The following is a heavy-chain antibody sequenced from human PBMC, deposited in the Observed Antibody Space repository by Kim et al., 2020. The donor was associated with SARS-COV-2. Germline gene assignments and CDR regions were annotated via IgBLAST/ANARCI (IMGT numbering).Heavy chain of an antibody. J-gene: IGHJ4*02. V-gene: IGHV1-69*13. CDR2: IIPIFGTA. CDR3: AREAPTYDYVWGSYRAWFGY. D-gene: IGHD3-16*02. CDR1: GGTFSSYA. Sequence: SVKVSCKASGGTFSSYAISWVRQAPGQGLEWMGGIIPIFGTANYAQKFQGRVTITADESTSTAYMELSSLRSEDTAVYYCAREAPTYDYVWGSYRAWFGYWGQGTLVTVSS.